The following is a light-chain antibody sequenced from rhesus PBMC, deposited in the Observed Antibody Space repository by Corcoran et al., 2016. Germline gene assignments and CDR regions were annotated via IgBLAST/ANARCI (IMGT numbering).Light chain of an antibody. J-gene: IGKJ4*01. CDR1: QGISSW. CDR3: QQYNSAPLT. Sequence: DIQMTQSPSSLSASVGDRVIITCRASQGISSWLAWYQQKPGKAPKLLIHKASSLQSGIHSRVSGSGSWTCFTLPISSLQPDDCATYYCQQYNSAPLTFGGGTKVELK. CDR2: KAS. V-gene: IGKV1-21*01.